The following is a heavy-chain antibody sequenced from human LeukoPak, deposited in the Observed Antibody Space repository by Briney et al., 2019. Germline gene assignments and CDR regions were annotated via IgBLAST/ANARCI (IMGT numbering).Heavy chain of an antibody. D-gene: IGHD2-2*01. CDR1: GFTFSSYA. Sequence: GGSLRLSCAASGFTFSSYAMHWVRQAPGKGLEWVAVISYDGSNKYYADSVKGRFTISRDNSKNSLNLQMNSLRAEDTAVYYCATSSNAPGNHWGQGTLVTVSS. V-gene: IGHV3-30-3*01. CDR3: ATSSNAPGNH. J-gene: IGHJ5*02. CDR2: ISYDGSNK.